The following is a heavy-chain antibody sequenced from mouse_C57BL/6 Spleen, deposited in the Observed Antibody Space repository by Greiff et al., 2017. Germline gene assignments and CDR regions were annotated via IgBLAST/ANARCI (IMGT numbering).Heavy chain of an antibody. J-gene: IGHJ4*01. CDR2: IYPGDGDS. Sequence: QVQLQQSGPELVKPGASVKISCMASGYAFSSSWMNWVQQRPGKGLEWLGRIYPGDGDSTYNGKFKGKATKTEDKSSSTDYMQLSSLTSEDSAVYFCARPGTGAMDYWGQGTSVTVSS. CDR1: GYAFSSSW. V-gene: IGHV1-82*01. CDR3: ARPGTGAMDY. D-gene: IGHD4-1*01.